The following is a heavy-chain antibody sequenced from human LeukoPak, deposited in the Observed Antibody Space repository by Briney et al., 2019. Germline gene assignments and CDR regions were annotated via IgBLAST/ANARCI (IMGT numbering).Heavy chain of an antibody. J-gene: IGHJ4*02. V-gene: IGHV3-30*02. CDR3: ARDINYYDSSGYYKDY. CDR1: GFTFSNYG. CDR2: VRYDETTK. Sequence: PGGSLRLSCAASGFTFSNYGMHWVRQAPGKGLEWVALVRYDETTKFYADSVKGRFTISRDNSKTTLYLQMNSLRAEDTAVYYCARDINYYDSSGYYKDYWGQGTLVTVSS. D-gene: IGHD3-22*01.